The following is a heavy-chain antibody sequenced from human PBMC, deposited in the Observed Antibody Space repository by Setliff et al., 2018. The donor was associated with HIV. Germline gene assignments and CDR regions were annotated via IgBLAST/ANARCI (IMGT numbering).Heavy chain of an antibody. Sequence: SETLSLTCTLSGGSISSSSYYWGWIRQPPGKGLEWIGSIYYSGSTYYNPSLKSRVTISVDTSKNQFSLKLSSVTAADTAVYYCARHGRIAATLGAYFDYWGQGTLVTVSS. CDR3: ARHGRIAATLGAYFDY. CDR2: IYYSGST. CDR1: GGSISSSSYY. J-gene: IGHJ4*02. D-gene: IGHD2-15*01. V-gene: IGHV4-39*01.